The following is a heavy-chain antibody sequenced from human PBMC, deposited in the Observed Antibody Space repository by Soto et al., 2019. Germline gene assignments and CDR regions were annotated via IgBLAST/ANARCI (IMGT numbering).Heavy chain of an antibody. Sequence: SETLSLTCAVYGGSFSGYYWSWIRQPPGKGLEWIGEINHSGSTNYNPSLKSRVTILVDTSKNQFSLKLSSVTAADTAVYYCARENYDILTAYQIYGMDVWGQGTTVTVSS. J-gene: IGHJ6*02. CDR2: INHSGST. D-gene: IGHD3-9*01. CDR1: GGSFSGYY. CDR3: ARENYDILTAYQIYGMDV. V-gene: IGHV4-34*01.